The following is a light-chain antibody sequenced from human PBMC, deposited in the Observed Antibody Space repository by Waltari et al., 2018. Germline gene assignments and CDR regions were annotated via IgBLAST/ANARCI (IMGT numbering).Light chain of an antibody. CDR1: ESISSY. J-gene: IGKJ4*01. CDR2: KAF. Sequence: DFQLTQSSSTLSASVGDRVTITCRASESISSYLAWYQQKPGKAPKLLIYKAFTLESGVPSRFSGGRSGADFTLTISSLQPDDFATYYCQQYRNYSPLTFGGGTRVEIE. CDR3: QQYRNYSPLT. V-gene: IGKV1-5*03.